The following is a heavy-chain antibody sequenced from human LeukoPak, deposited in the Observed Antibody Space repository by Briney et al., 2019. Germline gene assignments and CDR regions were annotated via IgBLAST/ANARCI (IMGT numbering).Heavy chain of an antibody. V-gene: IGHV4-39*01. J-gene: IGHJ4*02. CDR2: IYYSGST. D-gene: IGHD3-22*01. CDR1: GGSISSSYYY. Sequence: RTSETLSLTCTVSGGSISSSYYYWGWIRQPPGKGLEWIGSIYYSGSTYYNPSLKSRVTISVDTSKNQFSLKLSSVTAADTAVYYCARHSQWLLVDYWGQGTLVTVSS. CDR3: ARHSQWLLVDY.